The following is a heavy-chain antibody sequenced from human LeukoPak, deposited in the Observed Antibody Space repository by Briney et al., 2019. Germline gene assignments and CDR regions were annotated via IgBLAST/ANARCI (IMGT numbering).Heavy chain of an antibody. CDR3: AKLGGFGDFLFDY. J-gene: IGHJ4*02. CDR2: ISGSGGST. D-gene: IGHD3-10*01. CDR1: GFTFSSYA. Sequence: PGGSLRLSCAASGFTFSSYAMSWVRQAPGKGLEWVSAISGSGGSTYYADSVKGRFTISRDNSKNTLYLQMTSLRAEDTAVYYCAKLGGFGDFLFDYWGQGTLVTVSS. V-gene: IGHV3-23*01.